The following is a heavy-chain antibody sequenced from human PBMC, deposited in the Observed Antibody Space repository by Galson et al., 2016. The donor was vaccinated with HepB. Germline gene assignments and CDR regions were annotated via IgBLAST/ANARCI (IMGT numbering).Heavy chain of an antibody. V-gene: IGHV3-30*18. CDR3: AKELVPRTTDYYLDV. CDR1: GFTFSNSG. D-gene: IGHD2/OR15-2a*01. Sequence: SLRLSCAASGFTFSNSGMHWVRQAPGKGLEWVTVISYDGFNKYYADSVKGRFTISRDNSKNTLHLQMNNLRAEDTAVYHCAKELVPRTTDYYLDVWGTGTTVTVSS. J-gene: IGHJ6*03. CDR2: ISYDGFNK.